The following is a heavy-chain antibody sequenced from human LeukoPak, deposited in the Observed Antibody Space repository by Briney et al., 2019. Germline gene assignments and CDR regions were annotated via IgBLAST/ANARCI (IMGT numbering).Heavy chain of an antibody. Sequence: SSETLSLTCAVYGESFSGHYWTWIRQPPGRGLERIGEINHSGRTTSNPSLNNRVAISVDTSKNQFSLKLTSVTAADTAVYYCARPRYGSGSLDSWGQGTLVTVSS. J-gene: IGHJ4*02. D-gene: IGHD3-10*01. CDR2: INHSGRT. CDR3: ARPRYGSGSLDS. CDR1: GESFSGHY. V-gene: IGHV4-34*01.